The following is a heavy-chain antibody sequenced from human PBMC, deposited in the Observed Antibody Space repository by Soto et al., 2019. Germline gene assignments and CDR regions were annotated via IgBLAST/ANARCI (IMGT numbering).Heavy chain of an antibody. CDR2: IYYSGST. CDR1: GGSISSYY. J-gene: IGHJ6*03. V-gene: IGHV4-59*08. D-gene: IGHD2-21*02. CDR3: ARQVVTTYGYYYYYMDV. Sequence: TSETLSLTCTVSGGSISSYYWSWIRQPPGKGLEWIGYIYYSGSTNYNPSLKSRVTISVDTSKNQFSLKLSSVTAADTAVYYCARQVVTTYGYYYYYMDVWGKGTTVTVSS.